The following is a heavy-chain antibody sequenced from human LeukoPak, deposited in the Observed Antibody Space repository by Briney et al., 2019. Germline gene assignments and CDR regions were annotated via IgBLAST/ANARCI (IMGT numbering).Heavy chain of an antibody. Sequence: SVTLSLICTVSGGSISSSSYYWGWIRQPPGKGLGWIGSIYYSGSTYYSPSLKSRVTISVDTSKNQFSLKVSSVTAADTAVYYCARCYGDYATWFDPWGQGTQVTVSS. CDR2: IYYSGST. CDR3: ARCYGDYATWFDP. V-gene: IGHV4-39*01. J-gene: IGHJ5*02. D-gene: IGHD4-17*01. CDR1: GGSISSSSYY.